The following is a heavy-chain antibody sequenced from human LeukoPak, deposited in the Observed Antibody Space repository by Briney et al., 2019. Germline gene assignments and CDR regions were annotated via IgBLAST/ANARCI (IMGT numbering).Heavy chain of an antibody. CDR3: ACITMVQGVLSGSAPNYYYYMDV. J-gene: IGHJ6*03. D-gene: IGHD3-10*01. CDR1: GGSFSGYY. CDR2: INHSGST. Sequence: PSETLSLTCAVYGGSFSGYYWSWIRQPPGKGLEWIGEINHSGSTNYNPSLKSRVTISVDTSKNQFSLKLSSVTAADTAVYYCACITMVQGVLSGSAPNYYYYMDVWGKGTTVTVSS. V-gene: IGHV4-34*01.